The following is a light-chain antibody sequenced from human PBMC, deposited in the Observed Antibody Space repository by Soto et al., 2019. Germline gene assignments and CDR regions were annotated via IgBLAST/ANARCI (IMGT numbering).Light chain of an antibody. CDR1: QSVNSN. CDR2: GIS. J-gene: IGKJ5*01. CDR3: QQYSKWPIT. V-gene: IGKV3-15*01. Sequence: EIVLTQSPGTLSLSPGERATLSCRASQSVNSNYLAWYQQHPGQPPRLLIYGISTRATEIPARFSGSGSGTEFSLTISSLQSEDFAVYYCQQYSKWPITFGQGTRLEIK.